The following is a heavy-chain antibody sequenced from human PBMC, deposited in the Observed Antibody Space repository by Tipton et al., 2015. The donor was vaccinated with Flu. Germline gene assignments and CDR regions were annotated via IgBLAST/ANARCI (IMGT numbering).Heavy chain of an antibody. J-gene: IGHJ4*02. CDR3: ARDQVGATGDY. CDR2: ISAYNYNA. Sequence: QLVQSGAEVKKPGASVKVSCKASGYTFTSYGISWVRQAPGQGLEWIGWISAYNYNANYAQKFQGRVTLTTDTSTSTAYMELRSRRSDDTAVYYCARDQVGATGDYWGQGTLVTVSS. D-gene: IGHD1-26*01. CDR1: GYTFTSYG. V-gene: IGHV1-18*04.